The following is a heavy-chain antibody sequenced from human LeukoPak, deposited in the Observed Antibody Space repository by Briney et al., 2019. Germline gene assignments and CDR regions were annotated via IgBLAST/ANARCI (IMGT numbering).Heavy chain of an antibody. CDR2: MNPNSGNT. CDR1: GYTFTSYD. J-gene: IGHJ4*02. V-gene: IGHV1-8*03. CDR3: ARGTSYCSSTSCSPSLGLDY. D-gene: IGHD2-2*01. Sequence: ASVKVSCKVSGYTFTSYDINWVRQATGQGLEWMGWMNPNSGNTGYAQKFQGRVTITRNTSISTAYMELSSLRSEDTAVYYCARGTSYCSSTSCSPSLGLDYWGQGTLVTVSS.